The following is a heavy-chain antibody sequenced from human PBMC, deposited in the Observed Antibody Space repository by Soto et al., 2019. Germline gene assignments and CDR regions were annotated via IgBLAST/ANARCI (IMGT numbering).Heavy chain of an antibody. CDR1: GFPFSSYG. V-gene: IGHV3-33*03. J-gene: IGHJ4*02. CDR3: ASSIN. Sequence: QVQLVESGGGVVKPGRSLRLSCAASGFPFSSYGMHWVRQAPGKGLDWVGVIWYDGSKKDYAESVKGRFTISRDNSKKMLYLQMNSLRADDPAVYYCASSINWGQGTLVTVSS. CDR2: IWYDGSKK.